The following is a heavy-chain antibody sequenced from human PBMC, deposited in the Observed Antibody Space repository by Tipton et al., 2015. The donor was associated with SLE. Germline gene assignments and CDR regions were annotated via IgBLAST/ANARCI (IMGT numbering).Heavy chain of an antibody. CDR3: ARGGFADFWSGQNWFDP. V-gene: IGHV4-59*01. CDR2: IYYSGST. Sequence: TLSLTCTVSGGSISSYYWSWIRQPPGKGLEWIGYIYYSGSTNYNPSLKSRVTISVDTSKNQFSLKLSPVTAADTAVYYCARGGFADFWSGQNWFDPWGQGTLVTVSS. D-gene: IGHD3-3*01. CDR1: GGSISSYY. J-gene: IGHJ5*02.